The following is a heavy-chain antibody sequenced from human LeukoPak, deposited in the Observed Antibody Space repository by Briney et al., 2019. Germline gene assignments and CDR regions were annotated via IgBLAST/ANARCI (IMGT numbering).Heavy chain of an antibody. CDR1: GYSVSSDSAA. Sequence: SQTLSLTCAISGYSVSSDSAAWNWVRQSPSRGLEWLGRTYFRSQWYYDYAVSVKSRITINPDTSKNQYSLHLNSVIPEDTAVYFCARGSSLVGYYYIDVWGKGTTVTVSS. J-gene: IGHJ6*03. CDR3: ARGSSLVGYYYIDV. CDR2: TYFRSQWYY. D-gene: IGHD1-26*01. V-gene: IGHV6-1*01.